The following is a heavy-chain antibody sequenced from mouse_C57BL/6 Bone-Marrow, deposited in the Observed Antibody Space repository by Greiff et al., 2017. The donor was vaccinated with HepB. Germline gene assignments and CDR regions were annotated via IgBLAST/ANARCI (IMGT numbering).Heavy chain of an antibody. J-gene: IGHJ4*01. CDR3: TAYYSNPYYAMDY. CDR2: IRLKSDNYAT. V-gene: IGHV6-3*01. D-gene: IGHD2-5*01. Sequence: EVKVEESGGGLVQPGGSMKLSCVASGFTFSNYWMNWVRQSPEKGLEWVAQIRLKSDNYATHYAESVKGRFTISRDDSKSSVYLQMNNLRAEDTGIYYCTAYYSNPYYAMDYWGQGTSVTVSS. CDR1: GFTFSNYW.